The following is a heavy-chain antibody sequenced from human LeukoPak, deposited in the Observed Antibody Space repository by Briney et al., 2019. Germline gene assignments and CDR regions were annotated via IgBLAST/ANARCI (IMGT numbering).Heavy chain of an antibody. CDR1: GYTFTSYY. V-gene: IGHV1-46*01. J-gene: IGHJ4*02. CDR2: INPSGGST. Sequence: ASVKVSCKASGYTFTSYYMHWVRQAPGQGLEWMGIINPSGGSTSYAQTFQGRVTVTRDTSTSTVYMELSSLRSEDTAVYYCARDLGYCSGGSCYQTTYFDYWGKGTLVTVST. CDR3: ARDLGYCSGGSCYQTTYFDY. D-gene: IGHD2-15*01.